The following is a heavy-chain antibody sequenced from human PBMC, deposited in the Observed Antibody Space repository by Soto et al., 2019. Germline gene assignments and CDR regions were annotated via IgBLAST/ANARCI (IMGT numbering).Heavy chain of an antibody. D-gene: IGHD6-25*01. J-gene: IGHJ4*02. V-gene: IGHV3-21*06. Sequence: GGSLRLSCAASGFTFSSFTMKWVRQAPGKGLEWVSSISSSSLVIFYADSVRGRFTISRDNAKNSLYLQMNSLRAEDTAIYYCARAPPTAAPDHWGQGTLVTVSS. CDR2: ISSSSLVI. CDR1: GFTFSSFT. CDR3: ARAPPTAAPDH.